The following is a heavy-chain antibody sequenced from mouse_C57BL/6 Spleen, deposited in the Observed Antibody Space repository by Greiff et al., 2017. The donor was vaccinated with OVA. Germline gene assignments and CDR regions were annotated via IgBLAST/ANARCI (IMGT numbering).Heavy chain of an antibody. Sequence: VKLQESGAELARPGASVKLSCKASGYTFTSYGISWVKQRTGQGLEWIGEIYPRSGNTYYNEKFKGKATLTADKSSSTAYMELRSLTSEDSAVYFCARSPPPITTVDWYYFDYWGQGTTLTVSS. V-gene: IGHV1-81*01. D-gene: IGHD1-1*01. CDR3: ARSPPPITTVDWYYFDY. J-gene: IGHJ2*01. CDR2: IYPRSGNT. CDR1: GYTFTSYG.